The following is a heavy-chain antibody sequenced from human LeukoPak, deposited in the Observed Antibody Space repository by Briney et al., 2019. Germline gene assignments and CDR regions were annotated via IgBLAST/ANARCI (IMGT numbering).Heavy chain of an antibody. D-gene: IGHD2-2*01. J-gene: IGHJ5*02. CDR2: ISSSSSTI. CDR3: ARLGDRYCSNTSCAPYNWFDP. Sequence: PGGSLRLSCAASGFTFSSYSMNWVRQAPGKGLEWVSYISSSSSTIYYADSVKGRFTISRDNAKNSLYLQMNSLRAEDTAVYYCARLGDRYCSNTSCAPYNWFDPWGQGTLVTGSS. CDR1: GFTFSSYS. V-gene: IGHV3-48*01.